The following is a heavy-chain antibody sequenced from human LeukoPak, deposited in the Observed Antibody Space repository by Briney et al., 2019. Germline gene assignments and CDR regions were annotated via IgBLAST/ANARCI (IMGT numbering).Heavy chain of an antibody. CDR2: INHSGSH. V-gene: IGHV4-34*01. D-gene: IGHD6-19*01. Sequence: SDTLSLTCAVYGGSFSGYYWSWIRQPPGKGREGIGEINHSGSHNYNPSLKSRVTISVDTSKKQFSLKLSSVTAADTAVYYCARGRGIAVAAWFDPWGQGTLVTVSS. J-gene: IGHJ5*02. CDR3: ARGRGIAVAAWFDP. CDR1: GGSFSGYY.